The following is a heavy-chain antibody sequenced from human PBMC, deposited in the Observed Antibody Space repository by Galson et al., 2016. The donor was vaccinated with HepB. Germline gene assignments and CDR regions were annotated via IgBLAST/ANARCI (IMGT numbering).Heavy chain of an antibody. CDR1: GFTFRNYG. D-gene: IGHD2-2*01. V-gene: IGHV3-23*01. J-gene: IGHJ6*04. CDR3: VQGSTAPAV. CDR2: IRRSGDST. Sequence: FLRLSCAASGFTFRNYGMTWVRQAPGKGLAVVSRIRRSGDSTDYADSVKGRFTISRDNSKNTLSLQMNSLTADDTAIYYCVQGSTAPAVWGKGTTVTVSS.